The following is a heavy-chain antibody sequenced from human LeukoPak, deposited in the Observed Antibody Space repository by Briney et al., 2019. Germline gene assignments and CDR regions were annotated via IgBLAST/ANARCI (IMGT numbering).Heavy chain of an antibody. CDR2: IYYSGST. D-gene: IGHD2-2*01. Sequence: SETLSLTCTVSGGSISSGGYYWSWIRQHPGKGLEWIGYIYYSGSTHYNPSLKSRVTISVDTSKKQFSLKLSSVTAADTAVYYCARARQDIVVVPADNWFDPWGQGTLVTVSP. J-gene: IGHJ5*02. V-gene: IGHV4-31*03. CDR3: ARARQDIVVVPADNWFDP. CDR1: GGSISSGGYY.